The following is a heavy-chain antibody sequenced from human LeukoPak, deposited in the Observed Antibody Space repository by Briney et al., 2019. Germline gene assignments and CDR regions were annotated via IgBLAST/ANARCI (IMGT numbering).Heavy chain of an antibody. CDR3: AKFGDILTGYPYYFDY. J-gene: IGHJ4*02. V-gene: IGHV3-23*01. D-gene: IGHD3-9*01. CDR2: ISGGGVRT. Sequence: QTGGSLRLSCAASGFTFSSYAMSWVRQAPGKGLEWVSVISGGGVRTFYADSVKGRFTISRDNSKNTLYLQMNSLRAEDTAVYFCAKFGDILTGYPYYFDYWGQGTLVTLSS. CDR1: GFTFSSYA.